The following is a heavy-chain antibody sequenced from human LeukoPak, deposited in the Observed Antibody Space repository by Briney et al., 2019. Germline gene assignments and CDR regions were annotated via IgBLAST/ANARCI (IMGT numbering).Heavy chain of an antibody. J-gene: IGHJ5*02. CDR2: IIPIFGTA. V-gene: IGHV1-69*06. CDR3: AREGYSSSWSQDGFDP. Sequence: GASVKVSCKASGGTFSSYAISWVRQAPGQGLEWMGGIIPIFGTANYAQKFQGRVTITADKSTSTAYMELSSLRSEDTAVYYCAREGYSSSWSQDGFDPWGQGTLVTVSS. D-gene: IGHD6-13*01. CDR1: GGTFSSYA.